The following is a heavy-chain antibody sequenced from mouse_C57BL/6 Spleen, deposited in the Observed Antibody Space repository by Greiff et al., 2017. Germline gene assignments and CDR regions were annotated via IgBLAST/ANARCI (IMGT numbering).Heavy chain of an antibody. Sequence: VQRVESGAELMKPGASVKLSCKATGYTFTGYWIEWVKQRPGHGLEWIGEILPGSGSTNYNEKFKGKATFTADTSSNTAYMQLSSLTTEDSAIYYCARGGITTVVATDYAMDYWGQGTSVTVSS. CDR1: GYTFTGYW. CDR2: ILPGSGST. CDR3: ARGGITTVVATDYAMDY. D-gene: IGHD1-1*01. V-gene: IGHV1-9*01. J-gene: IGHJ4*01.